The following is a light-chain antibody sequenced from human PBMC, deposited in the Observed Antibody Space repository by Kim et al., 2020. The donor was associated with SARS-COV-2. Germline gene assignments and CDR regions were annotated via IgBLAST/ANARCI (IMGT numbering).Light chain of an antibody. CDR1: QGISNY. Sequence: DIQMTQSPSSLSASVGDRVTITCRASQGISNYLAWYQQKPGKVPKLLIYAASTLQSGVPSRFSGSGSGTDFTLTISSLQPEDVATYYCQKYNSAPLFTFSPGTKVDIK. V-gene: IGKV1-27*01. CDR2: AAS. CDR3: QKYNSAPLFT. J-gene: IGKJ3*01.